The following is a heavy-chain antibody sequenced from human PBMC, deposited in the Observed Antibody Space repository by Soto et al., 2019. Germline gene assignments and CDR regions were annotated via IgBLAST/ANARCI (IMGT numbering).Heavy chain of an antibody. CDR3: ARVVAGTAMVIGSIDY. Sequence: ASLKVSCKASGYTFTSYYMHWVRQAPGQGLEWMGIINPSGGSTSYAQKFQGRVTMTRDTSTSTVYMELSSLRSEDTAVYYCARVVAGTAMVIGSIDYWGQGTLVTVSS. V-gene: IGHV1-46*01. J-gene: IGHJ4*02. CDR1: GYTFTSYY. CDR2: INPSGGST. D-gene: IGHD5-18*01.